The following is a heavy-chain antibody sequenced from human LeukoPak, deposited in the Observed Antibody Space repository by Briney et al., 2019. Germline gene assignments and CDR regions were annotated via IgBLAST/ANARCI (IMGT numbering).Heavy chain of an antibody. CDR3: ARLLHYERSVYRPVDC. CDR2: VKEDGSEE. CDR1: GFTFSSHS. D-gene: IGHD5/OR15-5a*01. J-gene: IGHJ4*02. V-gene: IGHV3-7*01. Sequence: GGSLRLSCAASGFTFSSHSMSWFRQAPGKGLEWVANVKEDGSEENYVDSVKGRFTISRDNAVKSLYLQMNSLRAEDTAVYFCARLLHYERSVYRPVDCWGQGTLVAVSS.